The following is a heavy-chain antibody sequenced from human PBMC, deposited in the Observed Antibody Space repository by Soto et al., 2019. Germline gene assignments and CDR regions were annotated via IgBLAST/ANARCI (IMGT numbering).Heavy chain of an antibody. CDR3: ARIDFWSGMDV. CDR1: GFTFSNYW. J-gene: IGHJ6*02. CDR2: INSDGSTT. V-gene: IGHV3-74*01. D-gene: IGHD3-3*01. Sequence: EVQLVESGGGLLQPGGSLRLSCAASGFTFSNYWMNWVRQAPGKGLVWVSGINSDGSTTNYADSVKGRFTISRDNAKNTLHLQMNSLRADDTAVYYCARIDFWSGMDVWGQGTTVTVSS.